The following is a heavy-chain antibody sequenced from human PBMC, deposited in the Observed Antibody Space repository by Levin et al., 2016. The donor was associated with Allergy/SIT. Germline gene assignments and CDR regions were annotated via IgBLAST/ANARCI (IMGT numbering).Heavy chain of an antibody. CDR3: ARHIQLRYYYYYYGMDV. J-gene: IGHJ6*02. Sequence: SETLSLTCTVSGGSISSYYWSWIRQPPGKGLEWIGYIYYSGSTNYNPSLKSRVTISVDTSKNQFSLKLSSVTAADTAVYYCARHIQLRYYYYYYGMDVWGQGTTVTVSS. CDR2: IYYSGST. D-gene: IGHD5-18*01. V-gene: IGHV4-59*08. CDR1: GGSISSYY.